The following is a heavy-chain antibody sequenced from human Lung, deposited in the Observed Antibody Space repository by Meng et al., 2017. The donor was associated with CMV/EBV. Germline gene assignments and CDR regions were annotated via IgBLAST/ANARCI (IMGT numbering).Heavy chain of an antibody. CDR2: IRSKAYGGTT. CDR3: TRKLLSYYYYGMDV. J-gene: IGHJ6*02. D-gene: IGHD2-2*01. Sequence: SCTASGFTFGDYAMSWVRQAPGKGLEWVGFIRSKAYGGTTEYAASVKGRFTISRDDSKSIAYLQMNSLKTEDTAVYYCTRKLLSYYYYGMDVWGQAXTVTVSS. CDR1: GFTFGDYA. V-gene: IGHV3-49*04.